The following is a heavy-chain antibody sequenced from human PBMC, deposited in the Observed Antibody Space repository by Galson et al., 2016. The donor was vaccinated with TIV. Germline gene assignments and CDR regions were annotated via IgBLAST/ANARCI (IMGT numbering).Heavy chain of an antibody. Sequence: SVKVSCKASGYTFTRYYMHWMRQAPGQGLEWMGVIDPSGGSTTYAQKFQGRVTMTRDTSTSTVYMALSSLTSEDTAVYYCATYGSGRQASFDFWGQGTLVTVSS. CDR2: IDPSGGST. V-gene: IGHV1-46*03. D-gene: IGHD3-10*01. J-gene: IGHJ4*02. CDR1: GYTFTRYY. CDR3: ATYGSGRQASFDF.